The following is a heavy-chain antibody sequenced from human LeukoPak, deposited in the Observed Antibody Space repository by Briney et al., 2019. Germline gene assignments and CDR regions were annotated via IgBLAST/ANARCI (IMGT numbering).Heavy chain of an antibody. CDR1: SFTFSSNP. Sequence: GGSLRLSCAASSFTFSSNPMAWVRQAPRKGLEWVSLISGSGDRTYYADSVKGRFTISRGNSKNTLYLQMSSLRVEDTAVYYCAKERQTTTAFDSWGQGTLVTVSS. CDR2: ISGSGDRT. D-gene: IGHD4-17*01. J-gene: IGHJ4*02. V-gene: IGHV3-23*01. CDR3: AKERQTTTAFDS.